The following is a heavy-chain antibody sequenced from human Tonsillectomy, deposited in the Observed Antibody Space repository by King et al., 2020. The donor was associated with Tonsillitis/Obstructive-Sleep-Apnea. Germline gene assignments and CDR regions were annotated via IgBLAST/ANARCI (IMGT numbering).Heavy chain of an antibody. V-gene: IGHV4-34*02. D-gene: IGHD1-26*01. J-gene: IGHJ4*02. Sequence: VQLQQWGAGLLKPSETLSLTCDVYGESFSGYYWTWIRQPPGKGLEWIGEINHSGNTNYNPSLKSRVTISGDTSKKQFSLKLRSVTAADTAVYYCARGRSYTNYFDFWGQGTLVTVSS. CDR1: GESFSGYY. CDR3: ARGRSYTNYFDF. CDR2: INHSGNT.